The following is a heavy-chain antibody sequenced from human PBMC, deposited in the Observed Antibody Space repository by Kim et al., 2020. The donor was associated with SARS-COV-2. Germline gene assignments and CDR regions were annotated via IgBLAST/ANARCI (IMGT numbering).Heavy chain of an antibody. V-gene: IGHV3-48*02. Sequence: VKGQFTISRDNAKTSLYLQMNSRRDEDTAVYYCARPLAAAVLYDCYGMDVWGQGTTVTVSS. CDR3: ARPLAAAVLYDCYGMDV. J-gene: IGHJ6*02. D-gene: IGHD6-13*01.